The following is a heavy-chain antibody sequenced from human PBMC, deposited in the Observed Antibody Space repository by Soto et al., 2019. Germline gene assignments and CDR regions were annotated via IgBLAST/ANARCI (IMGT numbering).Heavy chain of an antibody. J-gene: IGHJ6*02. CDR2: IIPIFGTV. CDR3: AKGAVAGTPTSYYDYGRDV. D-gene: IGHD6-19*01. CDR1: GGTFRTYA. V-gene: IGHV1-69*12. Sequence: QVQLLQSGAEVKKPGSSVRVSCEASGGTFRTYAISWVRQAPGQGLEWMGEIIPIFGTVNYAQKFQGRVTITADAATTTVYMDLRSRRSEDTAVYYWAKGAVAGTPTSYYDYGRDVWGQGTTVTVSS.